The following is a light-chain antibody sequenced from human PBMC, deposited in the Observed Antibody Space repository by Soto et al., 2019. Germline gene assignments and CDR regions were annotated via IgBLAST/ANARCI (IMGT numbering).Light chain of an antibody. J-gene: IGKJ4*01. CDR3: QQYNNRPPEKLT. CDR2: GAS. Sequence: EIVMTQSPSSLSVSPGERATLSCRASQSVSSNLAWYQQKPGQAPRLLIYGASTMATGIPARFSGSGAGTEFTLTIRSLQCEDFEVYYCQQYNNRPPEKLTFGGGTKVEIK. CDR1: QSVSSN. V-gene: IGKV3-15*01.